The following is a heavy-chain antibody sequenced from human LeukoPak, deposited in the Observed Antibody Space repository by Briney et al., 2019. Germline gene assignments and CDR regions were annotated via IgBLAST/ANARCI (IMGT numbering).Heavy chain of an antibody. Sequence: SETLSLTCTVSGCSISSSSYYWGWIRQPPGKGLEWIGSIYYSGSTYYNPSLKSRVTISVDTSKNQFSLKLSSVTAADTAVYYCARLEWYFDLWGRGTLVTVSS. CDR2: IYYSGST. V-gene: IGHV4-39*01. CDR1: GCSISSSSYY. CDR3: ARLEWYFDL. D-gene: IGHD5-24*01. J-gene: IGHJ2*01.